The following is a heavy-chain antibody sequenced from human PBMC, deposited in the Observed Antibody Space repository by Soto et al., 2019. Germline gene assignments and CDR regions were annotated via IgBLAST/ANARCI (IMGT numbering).Heavy chain of an antibody. V-gene: IGHV3-48*03. D-gene: IGHD6-19*01. Sequence: GGSLRLSCAASGFTFSSYEMNWVRQAPGKGLEWVSYISSSGSTIYYADSVKGRFTISRDNAKNSLYLQMNSLRAEDTAVYYCARGATYSSGWTFDYWGQGTLVTVSS. CDR2: ISSSGSTI. CDR3: ARGATYSSGWTFDY. J-gene: IGHJ4*02. CDR1: GFTFSSYE.